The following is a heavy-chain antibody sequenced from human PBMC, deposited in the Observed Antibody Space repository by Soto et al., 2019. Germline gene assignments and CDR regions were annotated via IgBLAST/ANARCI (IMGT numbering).Heavy chain of an antibody. V-gene: IGHV4-30-4*08. CDR2: IYATGSS. CDR1: GGSTSTGNYC. D-gene: IGHD3-22*01. CDR3: SRGVIELWLAGRDWFDP. J-gene: IGHJ5*02. Sequence: SETLSLTCTVSGGSTSTGNYCWSWLRQSPGKGWEWFRYIYATGSSYYTPTLRSPVSMSVDTSKYQFYLNLSSVTAAATAVYFCSRGVIELWLAGRDWFDPWGQGTLVTVSS.